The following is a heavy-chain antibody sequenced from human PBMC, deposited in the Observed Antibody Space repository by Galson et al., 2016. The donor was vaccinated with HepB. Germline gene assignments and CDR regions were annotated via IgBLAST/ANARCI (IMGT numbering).Heavy chain of an antibody. D-gene: IGHD1-14*01. Sequence: SLRLSCAASGFSISIYSMNWVRQAPGKGLEWVSAIRGSGTGTSYTDSVKGRFTISRDNSKNTLYLQMNSLRAEDAAVYYCAKISIVVYNRGWGGSVDIWGRGTMVTVSS. CDR1: GFSISIYS. J-gene: IGHJ3*02. V-gene: IGHV3-23*01. CDR2: IRGSGTGT. CDR3: AKISIVVYNRGWGGSVDI.